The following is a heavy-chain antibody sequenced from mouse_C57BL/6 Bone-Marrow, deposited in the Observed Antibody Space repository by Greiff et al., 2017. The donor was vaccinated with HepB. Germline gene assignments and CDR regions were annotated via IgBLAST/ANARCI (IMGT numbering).Heavy chain of an antibody. CDR3: VITTVVAFDY. J-gene: IGHJ2*01. D-gene: IGHD1-1*01. V-gene: IGHV1-85*01. CDR1: GYTFTSYD. Sequence: VQLQQSGPELVKPGASVKLSCKASGYTFTSYDINWVKQRPGQGLEWIGWIYPRDGSTKYNEQFNGKATLTVDTSSSTAYMELHSLTSEDSAVYFCVITTVVAFDYWGQGTTLTVSS. CDR2: IYPRDGST.